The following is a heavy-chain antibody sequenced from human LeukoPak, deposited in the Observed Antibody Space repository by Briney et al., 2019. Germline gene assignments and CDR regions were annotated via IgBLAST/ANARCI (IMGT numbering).Heavy chain of an antibody. V-gene: IGHV3-15*01. CDR2: INSKAAGGTT. CDR1: GFTFSNAW. D-gene: IGHD2-8*01. Sequence: SGGSLRLSCAASGFTFSNAWMSWVRQAPGKGLEWLGRINSKAAGGTTDYAAPVKGRFTISRDDSKNTVFLQMNSLKTEDTAVYYCTTQENGYWGQGTLVTVSS. J-gene: IGHJ4*02. CDR3: TTQENGY.